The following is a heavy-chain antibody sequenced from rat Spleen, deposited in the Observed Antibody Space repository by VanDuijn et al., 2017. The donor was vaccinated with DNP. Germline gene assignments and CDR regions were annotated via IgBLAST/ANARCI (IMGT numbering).Heavy chain of an antibody. D-gene: IGHD1-4*01. CDR1: GFTFSDYY. Sequence: EVQLVESGGGLVQPGRSLKLSCAASGFTFSDYYMAWVRQAPTKGLEWVASISTSGEYAHYRDSVKGRFTISRDNAKDTQYLQMDSLRSEDTATYYCTRDLHFGYNYAFDYWGQGVLVSVSS. CDR3: TRDLHFGYNYAFDY. CDR2: ISTSGEYA. J-gene: IGHJ2*01. V-gene: IGHV5S13*01.